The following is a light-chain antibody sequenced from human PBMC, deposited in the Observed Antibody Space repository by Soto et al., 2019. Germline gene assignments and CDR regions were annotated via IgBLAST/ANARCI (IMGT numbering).Light chain of an antibody. CDR1: QSVFYRSTNKNY. Sequence: DIVMAQSPDSLAVSLGARATINCKSSQSVFYRSTNKNYLAWYQQKPGQPPKLLIYWASTRESGVPDRFSGSGSGTDFTLTISSLQAEDVAVYYCQQYYSIPYTFGQGTNLEIK. J-gene: IGKJ2*01. V-gene: IGKV4-1*01. CDR3: QQYYSIPYT. CDR2: WAS.